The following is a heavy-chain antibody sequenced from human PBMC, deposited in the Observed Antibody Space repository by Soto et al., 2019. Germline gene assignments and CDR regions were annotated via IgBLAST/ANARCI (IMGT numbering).Heavy chain of an antibody. J-gene: IGHJ3*02. CDR1: GYTFTSYY. D-gene: IGHD3-3*01. CDR2: INPSGGST. V-gene: IGHV1-46*01. Sequence: ASVKVSCKASGYTFTSYYMHWVRQAPGQGLEWMGIINPSGGSTSYAQKFQGRVTMTRDTSTSTVYMELSSLRSEDTAVYYCASSTIFKDAFDIWGQGKMVTVSS. CDR3: ASSTIFKDAFDI.